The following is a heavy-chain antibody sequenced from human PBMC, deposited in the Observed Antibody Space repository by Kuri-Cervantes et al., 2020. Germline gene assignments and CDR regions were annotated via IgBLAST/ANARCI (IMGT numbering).Heavy chain of an antibody. CDR1: GFTFSSYS. CDR2: ISSSSSYI. J-gene: IGHJ4*02. D-gene: IGHD4-17*01. CDR3: ARSRLMYGDYRGIFDY. V-gene: IGHV3-21*01. Sequence: GESLKISFAASGFTFSSYSMNWVPQAPGKGLEWVSCISSSSSYIHYADSVKGRFTISRYNAKNSLYLQMNSLRDEDTAMYYCARSRLMYGDYRGIFDYWGQGTLVTVSS.